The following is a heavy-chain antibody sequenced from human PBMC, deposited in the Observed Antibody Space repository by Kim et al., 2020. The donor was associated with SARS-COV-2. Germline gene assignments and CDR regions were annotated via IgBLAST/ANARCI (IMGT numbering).Heavy chain of an antibody. CDR2: ISYDGSNK. Sequence: GGSLRLSCAASGFTFSSYGMHWVRQAPGKGLEWVAVISYDGSNKYYADSVKGRFTISRDNSKNTLYLQMNSLRAEDTAVYYCAKGPAEYYFDYWGQGTLVTVSS. V-gene: IGHV3-30*18. CDR1: GFTFSSYG. CDR3: AKGPAEYYFDY. J-gene: IGHJ4*02. D-gene: IGHD6-19*01.